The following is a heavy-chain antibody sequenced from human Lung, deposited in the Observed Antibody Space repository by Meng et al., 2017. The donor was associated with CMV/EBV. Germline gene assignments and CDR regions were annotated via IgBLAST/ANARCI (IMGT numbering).Heavy chain of an antibody. J-gene: IGHJ5*02. V-gene: IGHV4-31*03. CDR3: ARLGGFLNWFDP. Sequence: CTGSGNSISGSAHYSTWIRQHPGQGLESIGYVYYSGSTYSNPSLKSRVTISVETSKNQFSLRLISVTTADTAVYYCARLGGFLNWFDPWGQGTLVTVSS. CDR1: GNSISGSAHY. CDR2: VYYSGST. D-gene: IGHD2-15*01.